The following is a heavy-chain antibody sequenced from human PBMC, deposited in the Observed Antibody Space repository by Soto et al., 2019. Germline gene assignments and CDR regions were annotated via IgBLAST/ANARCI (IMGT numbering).Heavy chain of an antibody. CDR3: AKVPLPPRWYFDY. V-gene: IGHV3-23*01. CDR2: ISGSGGTA. J-gene: IGHJ4*02. CDR1: GFTFSTYP. D-gene: IGHD6-13*01. Sequence: EVQVSESGGGLVQPGGSLRLSCVASGFTFSTYPMTWVRQVPGKGLEWVSGISGSGGTAYYADSVKGRFTISRDNSRNMWYLEMDRVRAEDTAVYYCAKVPLPPRWYFDYWGEGTLGTVSS.